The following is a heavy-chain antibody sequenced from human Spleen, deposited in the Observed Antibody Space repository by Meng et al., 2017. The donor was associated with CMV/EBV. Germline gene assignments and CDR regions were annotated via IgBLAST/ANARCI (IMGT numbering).Heavy chain of an antibody. CDR3: ARERSRLVERRSRFFDL. CDR2: SDSA. Sequence: CALHGGSLHDYHWNWIRQPPGKGLEWIGSSDSANYDPSFKGRVTISVDTSKNQFSLKLNSVTAADTAVFFCARERSRLVERRSRFFDLWGRGTLVTVSS. J-gene: IGHJ2*01. CDR1: GGSLHDYH. V-gene: IGHV4-34*01. D-gene: IGHD2-21*01.